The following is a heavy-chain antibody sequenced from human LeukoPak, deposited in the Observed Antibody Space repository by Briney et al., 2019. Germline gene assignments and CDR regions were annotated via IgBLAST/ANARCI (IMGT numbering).Heavy chain of an antibody. CDR2: ISSSSSTI. D-gene: IGHD2-2*01. CDR1: GFTFSSYS. Sequence: GGSLRLSCAASGFTFSSYSMNWVRQAPGKGLEWVSYISSSSSTIYYADSVKGRFTISRDNAKNSLYLQMNSLRAEDTAVYYCAKDVPTAYFDYWGQGTLVTVSS. V-gene: IGHV3-48*04. J-gene: IGHJ4*02. CDR3: AKDVPTAYFDY.